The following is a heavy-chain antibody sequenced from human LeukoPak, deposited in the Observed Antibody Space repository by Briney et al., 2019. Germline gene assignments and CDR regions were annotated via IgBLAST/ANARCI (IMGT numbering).Heavy chain of an antibody. CDR3: AREACNGNSCYLLDY. D-gene: IGHD2-15*01. CDR1: GFTFSTYD. Sequence: GGSLRLSCAASGFTFSTYDMHWVRHATGKGLEWVSTITSAGDRYYPGSVKGRFTISRENAKNSWYLQMDSLRAGDTAVYYCAREACNGNSCYLLDYWGQGTLVTVSS. V-gene: IGHV3-13*01. CDR2: ITSAGDR. J-gene: IGHJ4*02.